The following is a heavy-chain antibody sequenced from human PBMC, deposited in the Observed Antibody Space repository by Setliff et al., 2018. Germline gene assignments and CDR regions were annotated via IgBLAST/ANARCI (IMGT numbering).Heavy chain of an antibody. CDR2: INHSGST. J-gene: IGHJ4*02. CDR1: GGSFSGYY. V-gene: IGHV4-34*01. D-gene: IGHD2-2*01. Sequence: SETLSLTCAVYGGSFSGYYWSWIRQPPGKGLEWIGEINHSGSTNYNPSLESRVTISVDTSKNQFSLKLSSVTAADTAVYYCARTGSARWYVPDYWGQGTLVTVSS. CDR3: ARTGSARWYVPDY.